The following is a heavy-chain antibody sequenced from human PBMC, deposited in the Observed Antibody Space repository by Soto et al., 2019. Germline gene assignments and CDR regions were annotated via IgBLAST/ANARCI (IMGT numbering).Heavy chain of an antibody. CDR2: IYYSGST. V-gene: IGHV4-59*01. J-gene: IGHJ4*02. CDR3: ARQEYTSGWYPFDY. CDR1: GGSISRYY. D-gene: IGHD6-19*01. Sequence: SETLSLTCSVSGGSISRYYWSWIRQPPGKGLEWIGYIYYSGSTNYNPSLKSRVTISVDTSKNQFSLKLSSVTAADTAVYYCARQEYTSGWYPFDYWGQGTLVTVS.